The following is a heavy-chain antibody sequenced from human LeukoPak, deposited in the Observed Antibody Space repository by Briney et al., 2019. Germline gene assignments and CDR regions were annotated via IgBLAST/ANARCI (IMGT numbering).Heavy chain of an antibody. CDR3: ARARDGHINNWFDP. CDR1: GGSINSYY. Sequence: PSKTLSLTCTVSGGSINSYYWSWIRQPPGKGLEWIGYIYYSGSTNYNPSLKSRVTISVDTSKNQFSLKMSSVTAADTAVYYCARARDGHINNWFDPWGQGTLVTVSS. J-gene: IGHJ5*02. V-gene: IGHV4-59*01. CDR2: IYYSGST. D-gene: IGHD5-24*01.